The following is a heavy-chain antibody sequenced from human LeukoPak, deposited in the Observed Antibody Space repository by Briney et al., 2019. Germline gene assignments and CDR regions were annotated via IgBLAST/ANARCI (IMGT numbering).Heavy chain of an antibody. Sequence: GASVKVSCKASGYTFTSYYMHWVRQAPGQGLEWMGWINPNSGGTNYAQKFQGRVTMTRDTSISTAYMELSRLRSDDTAVYYCARGSVVAARFESNWFDPWGQGTLVTVSS. CDR3: ARGSVVAARFESNWFDP. D-gene: IGHD2-15*01. CDR2: INPNSGGT. J-gene: IGHJ5*02. CDR1: GYTFTSYY. V-gene: IGHV1-2*02.